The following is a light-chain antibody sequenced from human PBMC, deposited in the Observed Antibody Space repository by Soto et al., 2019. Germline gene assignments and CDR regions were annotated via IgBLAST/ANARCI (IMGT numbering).Light chain of an antibody. J-gene: IGLJ1*01. V-gene: IGLV1-40*01. CDR1: SSNIGAGYD. CDR2: DNN. Sequence: QSVLTQPPSASGTPGQRVTISCSGSSSNIGAGYDIHWYQQVPGTAPKLLIYDNNNRPSGVPDRFSGSKSGTSASLAITGLQAEDEADYYCQSYDNSLSGYVFGTGTKLTVL. CDR3: QSYDNSLSGYV.